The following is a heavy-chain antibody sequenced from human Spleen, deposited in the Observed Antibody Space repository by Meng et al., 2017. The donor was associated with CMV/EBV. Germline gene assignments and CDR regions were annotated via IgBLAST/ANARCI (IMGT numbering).Heavy chain of an antibody. D-gene: IGHD6-19*01. V-gene: IGHV1-18*01. CDR3: AKGHSSGWLIELFDY. CDR2: ISAIRVYNDKT. J-gene: IGHJ4*02. Sequence: ASVKVSCKASGYTFTSYGISWVRQAPGQGVEWVGWISAIRVYNDKTKYSQSLQGRVTMTTDTSTSTAYMELRSLRAEDTALYYCAKGHSSGWLIELFDYWGQGTLVTVSS. CDR1: GYTFTSYG.